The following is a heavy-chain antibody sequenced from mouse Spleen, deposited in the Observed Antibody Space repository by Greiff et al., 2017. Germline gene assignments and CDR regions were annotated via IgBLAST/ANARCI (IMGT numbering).Heavy chain of an antibody. J-gene: IGHJ4*01. CDR2: IYPRSGNT. V-gene: IGHV1-81*01. Sequence: VQLLQSGAELARPGASVKLSCKASGYTFTSYGISWVKQSPGQGLEWIGEIYPRSGNTYYNEKFKGKATLTADKSSSTAYMELRSLTSEDSAVYFCARQYDDDEMDYWGQGTSVTVSS. D-gene: IGHD2-14*01. CDR1: GYTFTSYG. CDR3: ARQYDDDEMDY.